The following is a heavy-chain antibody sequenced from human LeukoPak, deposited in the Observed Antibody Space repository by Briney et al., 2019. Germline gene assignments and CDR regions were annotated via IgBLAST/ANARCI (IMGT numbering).Heavy chain of an antibody. CDR3: ARASSRTGYSQYYFDY. Sequence: ASVNVSCKASGGIFSRYAISWVRQAPGQGLEGMGGIIPIFGTEIYAQKFQGRVTISADKSTSTAYTEQSSLRSEDTAVYYCARASSRTGYSQYYFDYWGQGTLVTVSS. J-gene: IGHJ4*02. V-gene: IGHV1-69*06. CDR2: IIPIFGTE. CDR1: GGIFSRYA. D-gene: IGHD3/OR15-3a*01.